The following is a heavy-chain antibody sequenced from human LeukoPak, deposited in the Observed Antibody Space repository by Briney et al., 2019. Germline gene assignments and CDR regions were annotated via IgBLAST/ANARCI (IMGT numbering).Heavy chain of an antibody. V-gene: IGHV3-7*01. CDR1: GFTFSSYW. CDR3: ARDLSRFDY. D-gene: IGHD2/OR15-2a*01. Sequence: GGSLRLSCAASGFTFSSYWMNWARQAPGKGLEWVASINHNGNVNYYVDSVKGRFTISRDNAKNSLYLQMNSLRAEDTAVYYCARDLSRFDYWGQGTLVTVSS. CDR2: INHNGNVN. J-gene: IGHJ4*02.